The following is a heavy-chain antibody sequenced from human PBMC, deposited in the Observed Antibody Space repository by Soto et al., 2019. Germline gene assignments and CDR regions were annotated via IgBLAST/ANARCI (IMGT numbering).Heavy chain of an antibody. V-gene: IGHV1-2*04. Sequence: QVQLVQSGAEVKKPGASVKVSCKASEYTFTDYYIHWVRQAPGQGLEWMGWINPDSGGTKYAQKFQDWVTMTRDTSISTAYMEVSRLRSDDTAVYSGARENGATIIDAFDVWGQGTVVTVSS. J-gene: IGHJ3*01. CDR2: INPDSGGT. CDR1: EYTFTDYY. CDR3: ARENGATIIDAFDV. D-gene: IGHD5-12*01.